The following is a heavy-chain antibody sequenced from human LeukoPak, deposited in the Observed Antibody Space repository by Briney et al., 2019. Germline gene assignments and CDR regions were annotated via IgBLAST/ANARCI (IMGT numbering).Heavy chain of an antibody. CDR1: GDSVSNDRYY. CDR2: IRYSGHT. Sequence: KPSETLCLTCTVSGDSVSNDRYYWTWIRQSPGKGLEWIAYIRYSGHTNYNPSLDTRVTIPLDVSKNQLSLRLYSVTAADTAMYYCARYNWNTWFDPWGQGALVTVSS. V-gene: IGHV4-61*01. CDR3: ARYNWNTWFDP. D-gene: IGHD1-1*01. J-gene: IGHJ5*02.